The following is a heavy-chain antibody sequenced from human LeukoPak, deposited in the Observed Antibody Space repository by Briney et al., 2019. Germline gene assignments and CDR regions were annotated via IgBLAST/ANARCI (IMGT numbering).Heavy chain of an antibody. D-gene: IGHD3-22*01. J-gene: IGHJ4*02. CDR1: GYTFTGYY. CDR2: INPNSGGT. Sequence: ASVKVSCKASGYTFTGYYMHWVRQAPGQGLEWMGWINPNSGGTNYAQKFQGRVTTTRDTSISTGYVELSRLRSDDTAVYYCARSMDEITMIVVVITPFDYWGQGTLVTVSS. CDR3: ARSMDEITMIVVVITPFDY. V-gene: IGHV1-2*02.